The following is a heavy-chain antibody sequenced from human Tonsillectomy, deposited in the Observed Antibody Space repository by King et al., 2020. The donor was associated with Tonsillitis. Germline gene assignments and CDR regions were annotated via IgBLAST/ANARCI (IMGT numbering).Heavy chain of an antibody. Sequence: VQLVESGGGLVKPGGSLRLSCAASGFTFSSYSMNWVRQAPGMGLEWASSISSSSSYIYYADSVKGRLTISRENAKNSLYLQINSLRAEDTAVYYCARDSGSYYPQYYFDYWGQGTLVTVSS. CDR1: GFTFSSYS. CDR3: ARDSGSYYPQYYFDY. D-gene: IGHD1-26*01. J-gene: IGHJ4*02. V-gene: IGHV3-21*01. CDR2: ISSSSSYI.